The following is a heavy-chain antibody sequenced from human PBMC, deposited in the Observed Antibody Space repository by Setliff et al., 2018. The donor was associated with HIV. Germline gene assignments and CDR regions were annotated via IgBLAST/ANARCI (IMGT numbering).Heavy chain of an antibody. V-gene: IGHV1-18*01. Sequence: ASVKVSCKASGYTFINYHIIWVRQAPGQGLEWVGSISASSVNTNYTQGRVTMTTDISTNTAYMELRSLRSSDSAVYYCARVPVSNYYYYMDVWGKGTTVTVSS. CDR3: ARVPVSNYYYYMDV. CDR2: ISASSVNT. J-gene: IGHJ6*03. CDR1: GYTFINYH.